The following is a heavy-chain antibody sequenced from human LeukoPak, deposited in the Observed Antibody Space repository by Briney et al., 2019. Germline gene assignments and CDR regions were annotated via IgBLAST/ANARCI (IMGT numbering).Heavy chain of an antibody. CDR3: ARDPRYSSSWYVDY. V-gene: IGHV1-69*05. CDR2: IIPIFGTA. CDR1: GGTFSSYA. J-gene: IGHJ4*02. Sequence: VTSVKVSCKASGGTFSSYAISWVRQAPGQGLEWMGGIIPIFGTANYAQKFQGRVTMTRDTSTSTVYMELSSLRSEDTAVYYCARDPRYSSSWYVDYWGQGTLVTVSS. D-gene: IGHD6-13*01.